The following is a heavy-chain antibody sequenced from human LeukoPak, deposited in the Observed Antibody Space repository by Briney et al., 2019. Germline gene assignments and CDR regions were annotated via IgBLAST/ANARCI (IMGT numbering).Heavy chain of an antibody. D-gene: IGHD5-24*01. J-gene: IGHJ4*02. V-gene: IGHV4-59*01. CDR3: ARERDGYNSPWFDY. CDR1: GGSISSYY. CDR2: IYYSGST. Sequence: SETLSLTCTVSGGSISSYYWSWIRQPPGKGLEWIGYIYYSGSTNYNPSLKSRVTISVDTSKNQFSLKLSSVTAADTAVYYCARERDGYNSPWFDYWGQGTLVTVSS.